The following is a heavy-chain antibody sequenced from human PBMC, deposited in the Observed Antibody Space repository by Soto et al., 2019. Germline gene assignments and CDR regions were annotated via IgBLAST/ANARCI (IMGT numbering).Heavy chain of an antibody. V-gene: IGHV4-59*01. Sequence: QVQLQESGPGLVKASETLSLTCTVSGGSISSNYWGWIQQPPGKGLEWIGYMYNSGSTNYNPSLKSRVTISVDTSKNQFSLKLSSVTAADTAVYYCARGRHWDYLDYWGQGTLVTVSS. J-gene: IGHJ4*02. CDR2: MYNSGST. CDR1: GGSISSNY. D-gene: IGHD3-16*01. CDR3: ARGRHWDYLDY.